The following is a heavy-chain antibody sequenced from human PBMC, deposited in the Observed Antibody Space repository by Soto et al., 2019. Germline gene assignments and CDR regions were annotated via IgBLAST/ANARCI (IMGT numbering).Heavy chain of an antibody. D-gene: IGHD3-10*01. V-gene: IGHV4-31*03. CDR1: GVSISSGGYY. CDR2: IHHSGST. Sequence: QVQLQESGSGLVKASQTLSLTCNVSGVSISSGGYYWTWIRQHPGKGLEWIGNIHHSGSTFYNPSLKSRVSISVDTSKNQFSLKLSSVTAADTAVYFCVRGVLSWGQGTLVTVSS. J-gene: IGHJ1*01. CDR3: VRGVLS.